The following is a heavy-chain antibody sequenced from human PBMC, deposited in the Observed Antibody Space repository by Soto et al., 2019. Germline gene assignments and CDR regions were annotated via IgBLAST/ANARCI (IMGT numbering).Heavy chain of an antibody. CDR3: ARGVRGYCSGGSCYPYAFDI. CDR2: INPNSGGT. D-gene: IGHD2-15*01. V-gene: IGHV1-2*04. Sequence: ASVKVSCKASGYTFTGYYMHWVRQAPGQGLEWMGWINPNSGGTNYAQKFQGWVTMTRDTSISTAYVELSRLRSADAAVYYCARGVRGYCSGGSCYPYAFDIWGQGTMVTVSS. CDR1: GYTFTGYY. J-gene: IGHJ3*02.